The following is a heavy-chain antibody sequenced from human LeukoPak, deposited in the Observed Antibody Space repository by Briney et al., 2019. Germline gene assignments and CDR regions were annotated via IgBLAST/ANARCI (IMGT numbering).Heavy chain of an antibody. J-gene: IGHJ4*02. CDR2: INHSGST. V-gene: IGHV4-34*01. D-gene: IGHD3-3*01. Sequence: SETLSLTCAVYGGSFSGYYWSWIRQPPGKGLEWIGEINHSGSTNYNPSLKSRVTISVDTSKNQFSLKLSSVTAADTAVYYCARARYDFWSGYYPQYYFDYWGQGTLVTVSS. CDR1: GGSFSGYY. CDR3: ARARYDFWSGYYPQYYFDY.